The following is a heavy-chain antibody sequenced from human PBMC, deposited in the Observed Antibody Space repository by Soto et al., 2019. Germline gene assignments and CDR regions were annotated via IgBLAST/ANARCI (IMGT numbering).Heavy chain of an antibody. V-gene: IGHV3-7*01. CDR1: GFTFSTYW. CDR3: SRSLDS. J-gene: IGHJ4*02. Sequence: GALRLSCAASGFTFSTYWMDWVRQTPGKGLEWVANINQDGREKNYVDSVKGRFTIYRDNAKNSLYLQMSSLTAEDSALYYCSRSLDSWGQGTLVTVSS. CDR2: INQDGREK.